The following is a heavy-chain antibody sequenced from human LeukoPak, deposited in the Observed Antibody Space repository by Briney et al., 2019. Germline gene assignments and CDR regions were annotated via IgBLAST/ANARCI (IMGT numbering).Heavy chain of an antibody. CDR1: GYTLTSYY. J-gene: IGHJ4*02. D-gene: IGHD2-15*01. CDR3: ARDRYFDLSSRPGGGTG. Sequence: ASVKVSCKASGYTLTSYYMHWVRQAPGQGLEWMGIINPSGGSTSYAQKFQGRVTMTRDTSTSTVYMELSSLRSEDTAVYYCARDRYFDLSSRPGGGTGWGQGTLVTVSS. CDR2: INPSGGST. V-gene: IGHV1-46*01.